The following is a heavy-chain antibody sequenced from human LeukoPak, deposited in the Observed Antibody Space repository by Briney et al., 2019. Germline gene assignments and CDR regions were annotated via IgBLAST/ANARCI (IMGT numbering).Heavy chain of an antibody. D-gene: IGHD6-19*01. Sequence: SETLSLTCAVYGGSYSGYYWSWIRQPPGKGLEWIGEINHSGSTNYNPSLKSRVTISVDTSKNQFSLKLSSVTAADTAVYYCAREAVRGSGWVPFDYWGQGTLVTVSS. CDR2: INHSGST. CDR1: GGSYSGYY. J-gene: IGHJ4*02. V-gene: IGHV4-34*01. CDR3: AREAVRGSGWVPFDY.